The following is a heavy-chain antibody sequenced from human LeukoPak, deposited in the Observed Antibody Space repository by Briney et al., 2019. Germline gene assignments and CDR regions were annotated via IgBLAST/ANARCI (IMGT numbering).Heavy chain of an antibody. Sequence: GGSLRLSCAASGFTVSSNYMSWVRQAPGKGLEWVSVIYSGGGTYYADSVKGRFTISRDNSKNTLYLQMNSLRVEDTAIYYCARASWISTADAVCWGQGTQVTVSS. CDR3: ARASWISTADAVC. CDR1: GFTVSSNY. V-gene: IGHV3-53*01. CDR2: IYSGGGT. D-gene: IGHD2-2*03. J-gene: IGHJ4*02.